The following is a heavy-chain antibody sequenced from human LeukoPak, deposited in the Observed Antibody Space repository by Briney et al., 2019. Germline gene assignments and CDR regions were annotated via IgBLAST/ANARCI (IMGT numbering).Heavy chain of an antibody. CDR3: ARDTQVGATPLEL. D-gene: IGHD1-26*01. CDR1: SYTLTNYG. Sequence: GASVKVSCKASSYTLTNYGISWVRQAPGQGLEWMGWISAYNGNTNYAQNLQGRVTMTTDTSTNTAYMELRSLRSDDTAVYYCARDTQVGATPLELWGQGTLVTVSS. J-gene: IGHJ4*02. V-gene: IGHV1-18*01. CDR2: ISAYNGNT.